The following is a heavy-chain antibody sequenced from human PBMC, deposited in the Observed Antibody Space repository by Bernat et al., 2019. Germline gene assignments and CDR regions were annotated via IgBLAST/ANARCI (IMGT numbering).Heavy chain of an antibody. CDR2: INQDGSQK. CDR1: RFIFSSYW. Sequence: EVQLVESGGGLVQPGGSLRLSSAASRFIFSSYWMSWVRQAPGKGLEWVANINQDGSQKNYVDSVKGRFTISRDNAKNSLSLQMNSLRAEDTAVYYCARDGLTGDLYFDYWGQGSLVTVSS. V-gene: IGHV3-7*03. D-gene: IGHD7-27*01. J-gene: IGHJ4*02. CDR3: ARDGLTGDLYFDY.